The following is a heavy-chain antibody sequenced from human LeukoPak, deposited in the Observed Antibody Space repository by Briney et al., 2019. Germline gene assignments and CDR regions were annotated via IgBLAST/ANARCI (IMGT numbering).Heavy chain of an antibody. V-gene: IGHV1-8*03. CDR1: GYTFTSYD. CDR2: MNPNSGNT. J-gene: IGHJ3*02. Sequence: EASVKVSCKPSGYTFTSYDINWVRQATGQGLEWMGWMNPNSGNTGYAQKFQGRVTITRDTSISTAYMELSSLRSDDTAVYYCASGKYFYDDSASINRASRTAFHIWAQGTMVVVSS. CDR3: ASGKYFYDDSASINRASRTAFHI. D-gene: IGHD3-3*01.